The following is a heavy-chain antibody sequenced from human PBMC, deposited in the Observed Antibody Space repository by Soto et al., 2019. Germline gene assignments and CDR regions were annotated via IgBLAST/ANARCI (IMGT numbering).Heavy chain of an antibody. D-gene: IGHD3-9*01. J-gene: IGHJ4*02. V-gene: IGHV4-31*03. CDR1: GGSISSGGYY. CDR3: ASSHDILTGYYDY. CDR2: IYYSGST. Sequence: ASETLSLTCTVSGGSISSGGYYWSWIRQHPGKGLEWIGYIYYSGSTYYNPSLKSRVTISVDTSKNQFSLKLSSVTAADTAVYYCASSHDILTGYYDYWGQGTLVTVSS.